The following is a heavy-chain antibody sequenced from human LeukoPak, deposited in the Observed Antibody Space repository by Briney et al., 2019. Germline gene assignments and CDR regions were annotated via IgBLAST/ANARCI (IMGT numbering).Heavy chain of an antibody. V-gene: IGHV3-21*01. CDR3: AINDYGDYGVRFDP. D-gene: IGHD4-17*01. CDR1: GFTFSSYS. CDR2: ISSSSSYI. J-gene: IGHJ5*02. Sequence: GGSLRLSCAASGFTFSSYSMNWVRQAPGKGLEWVSSISSSSSYIYYADSVKGRFTISRDNAKSSLYLQMNSLRAEDTAVYYCAINDYGDYGVRFDPWGQGTLVTVSS.